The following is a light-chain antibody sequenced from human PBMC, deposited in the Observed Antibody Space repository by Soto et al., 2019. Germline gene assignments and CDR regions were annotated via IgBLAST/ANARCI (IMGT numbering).Light chain of an antibody. CDR3: SSYTTSTTWV. Sequence: QSVLTQPASVSGSPGQSITLSCTGTISDIGGYNYVSWYQQHPGKAPKLMIYGVTKRPSGVSDRFSGSKSGNTASLTISGLQAEDEAHYYCSSYTTSTTWVFGGGTKLTVL. CDR2: GVT. CDR1: ISDIGGYNY. V-gene: IGLV2-14*01. J-gene: IGLJ3*02.